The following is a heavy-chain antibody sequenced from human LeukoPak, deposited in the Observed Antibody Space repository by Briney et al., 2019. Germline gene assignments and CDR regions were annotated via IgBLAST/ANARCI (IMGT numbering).Heavy chain of an antibody. CDR3: ARDRDYYDSTNFQH. V-gene: IGHV1-2*02. CDR1: GYTFTSYG. D-gene: IGHD3-22*01. Sequence: GASVKVSCKASGYTFTSYGISWVRQAPGQGLEWMGWINPNSGGTNYAQKFQGRVTMTRDTSISTAYMELSRLRSDDTAVYYCARDRDYYDSTNFQHWGQGTLVTVSS. J-gene: IGHJ1*01. CDR2: INPNSGGT.